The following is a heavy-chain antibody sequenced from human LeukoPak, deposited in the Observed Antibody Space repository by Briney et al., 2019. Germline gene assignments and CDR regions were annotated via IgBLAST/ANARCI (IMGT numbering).Heavy chain of an antibody. J-gene: IGHJ5*02. V-gene: IGHV1-46*01. CDR2: INPSGGST. Sequence: ASVKVSCKASGYTFTSYYMHWVRQAPGQGLEWMGIINPSGGSTSYAQKFQGRVTMTRDMSTSTDYMELSSLRSEDTAVYYCARGGDFYGSATFINWFDPWGQGTLVTVSS. D-gene: IGHD3-10*01. CDR3: ARGGDFYGSATFINWFDP. CDR1: GYTFTSYY.